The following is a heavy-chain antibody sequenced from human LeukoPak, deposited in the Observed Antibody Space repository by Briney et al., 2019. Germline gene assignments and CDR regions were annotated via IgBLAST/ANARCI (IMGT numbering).Heavy chain of an antibody. CDR1: GYTFTGYY. CDR3: ARERITMIVVVTTRYFDY. D-gene: IGHD3-22*01. CDR2: INPNSGGT. Sequence: GASVKVSCKASGYTFTGYYMHWVRQAPGQGLEWMGWINPNSGGTNYAQKFQGRVTMTRDTSISTAYMELSRLRSDDTAVYYCARERITMIVVVTTRYFDYWGQGTLVTVSS. J-gene: IGHJ4*02. V-gene: IGHV1-2*02.